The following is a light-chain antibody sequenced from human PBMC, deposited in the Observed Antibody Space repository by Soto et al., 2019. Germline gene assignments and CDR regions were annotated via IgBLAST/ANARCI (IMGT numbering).Light chain of an antibody. CDR3: CSFAGNDNLV. CDR2: EVS. Sequence: QSALTQPPSASGSPGQSVTISCTGTSSDVGGYNYVSWYQQHPGKAPKLMISEVSKRPSGVPDRFSGSKSGNTASLTVSWLQAEDEADYYCCSFAGNDNLVFGGGTKLTVL. V-gene: IGLV2-8*01. CDR1: SSDVGGYNY. J-gene: IGLJ2*01.